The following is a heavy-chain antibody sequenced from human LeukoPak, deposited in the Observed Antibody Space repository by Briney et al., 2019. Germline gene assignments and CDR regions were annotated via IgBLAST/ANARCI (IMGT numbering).Heavy chain of an antibody. CDR1: GVSFSGYY. CDR3: AIGLYDFWSGYYTKGPPYYYYYFMDV. D-gene: IGHD3-3*01. V-gene: IGHV4-34*01. CDR2: ISHSGST. J-gene: IGHJ6*03. Sequence: SETLSLTCAVYGVSFSGYYWSWIRQPPGKGLEWIGEISHSGSTNYKPSLKSRVNISVDTSKNQFSLKLSSVTAADTAVYYCAIGLYDFWSGYYTKGPPYYYYYFMDVWGKGTTVTVSS.